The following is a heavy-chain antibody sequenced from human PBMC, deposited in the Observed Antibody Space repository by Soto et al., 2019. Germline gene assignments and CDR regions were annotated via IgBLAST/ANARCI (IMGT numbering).Heavy chain of an antibody. Sequence: SLRLSCAASGFTFSSYGMHWVRQAPGKGLEWVAVISYDGSNKYYADSVKGRFTISRDNSKNTLYLQMNSLRAEDTAVYYCAKDVLRFLEWLAFYGMAVWGQGTTVTVSS. V-gene: IGHV3-30*18. CDR2: ISYDGSNK. CDR1: GFTFSSYG. CDR3: AKDVLRFLEWLAFYGMAV. D-gene: IGHD3-3*01. J-gene: IGHJ6*02.